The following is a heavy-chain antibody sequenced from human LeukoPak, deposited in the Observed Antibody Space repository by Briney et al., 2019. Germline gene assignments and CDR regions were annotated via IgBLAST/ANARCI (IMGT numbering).Heavy chain of an antibody. V-gene: IGHV4-31*03. D-gene: IGHD3-22*01. J-gene: IGHJ4*02. CDR2: IYYSGST. Sequence: PSQTLSLTCTVSGGSISSGGYCWSWIRQHPGKGLEWIGYIYYSGSTYYNPSLKSRVTISVDTSKNQFSLKLSSVTAADTAVYYCARDRAEGSSGYFVDYWGQGTLVTVSS. CDR3: ARDRAEGSSGYFVDY. CDR1: GGSISSGGYC.